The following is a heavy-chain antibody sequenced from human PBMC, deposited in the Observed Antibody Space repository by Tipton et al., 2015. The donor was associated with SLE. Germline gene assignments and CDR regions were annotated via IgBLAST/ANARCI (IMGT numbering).Heavy chain of an antibody. J-gene: IGHJ4*02. CDR1: GFTFSSYA. CDR2: ISYDGSNK. CDR3: ARDFDYYDSSGYMGD. V-gene: IGHV3-30*04. D-gene: IGHD3-22*01. Sequence: AVSGFTFSSYAMHWVRQAPGKGLEWVAVISYDGSNKYYADSVKGRFTISRGNSKNTLYLQMNSLRAEDTAVYYCARDFDYYDSSGYMGDWGQGTLVTVSS.